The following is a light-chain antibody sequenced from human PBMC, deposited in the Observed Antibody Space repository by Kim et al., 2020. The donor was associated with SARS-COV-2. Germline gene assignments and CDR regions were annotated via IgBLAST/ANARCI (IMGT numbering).Light chain of an antibody. Sequence: SSELTQDLAVSVALGQTVRITCQGDSLRAYYASWYQQKPGQAPLLVICDAANRPSGIPDRFSGSKSGNTATLTITGAQPTDEGDYYCTSRDTSGDHPVIFGGGTKVTVL. CDR1: SLRAYY. J-gene: IGLJ2*01. CDR3: TSRDTSGDHPVI. CDR2: DAA. V-gene: IGLV3-19*01.